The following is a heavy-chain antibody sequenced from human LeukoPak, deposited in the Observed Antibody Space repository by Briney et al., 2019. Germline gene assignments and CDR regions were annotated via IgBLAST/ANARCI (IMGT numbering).Heavy chain of an antibody. Sequence: SETLSLTCTVFGGSFSSYYWSWVRQPPGKGLEWIGYIYHSGSTNYNPSLTSRVTISVDTSKNPFSLKLSSLTAADTAVYYCARDGYSAHDGLWGQGTLVTVSS. CDR2: IYHSGST. CDR1: GGSFSSYY. V-gene: IGHV4-59*01. J-gene: IGHJ4*02. CDR3: ARDGYSAHDGL. D-gene: IGHD5-12*01.